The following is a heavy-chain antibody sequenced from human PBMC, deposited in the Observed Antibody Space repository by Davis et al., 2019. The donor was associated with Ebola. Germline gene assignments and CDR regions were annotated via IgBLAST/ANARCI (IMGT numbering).Heavy chain of an antibody. V-gene: IGHV1-46*01. CDR1: GYTFTSYY. CDR3: ARAIVAGNWFDP. J-gene: IGHJ5*02. D-gene: IGHD5-12*01. Sequence: ASVKVSCKASGYTFTSYYMHWVRQAPGQGLEWMGIINPSGGSTSYAQKFQGRVTMTTDTSTSTAYMELRSLRSDDTAVYYCARAIVAGNWFDPWGQGTLVTVSS. CDR2: INPSGGST.